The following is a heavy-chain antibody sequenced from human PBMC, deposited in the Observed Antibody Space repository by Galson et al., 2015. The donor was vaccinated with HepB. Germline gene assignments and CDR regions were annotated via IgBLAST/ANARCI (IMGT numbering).Heavy chain of an antibody. D-gene: IGHD6-19*01. V-gene: IGHV4-4*02. Sequence: TLSLTCAVSGGSISSSNWWSWVRQPPGKGLEWIGEIYHSGSTNYNPSLKSRVTISVDKSKNQFSLKLSSVTAADTAVYYCARGGIAVASISAHYYGMDVWGQGTTVTVSS. CDR2: IYHSGST. CDR1: GGSISSSNW. J-gene: IGHJ6*02. CDR3: ARGGIAVASISAHYYGMDV.